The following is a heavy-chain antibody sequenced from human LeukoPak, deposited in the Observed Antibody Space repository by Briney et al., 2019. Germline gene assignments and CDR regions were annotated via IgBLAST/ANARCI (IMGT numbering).Heavy chain of an antibody. CDR2: INPDGNKK. J-gene: IGHJ4*02. D-gene: IGHD5-18*01. CDR3: ARDLAYSRLDY. V-gene: IGHV3-7*01. Sequence: GGSLRLSCAVSGLTFSSSWMDWVRQAPGKGLEWVASINPDGNKKYSADSVKGRFTISRDNAENSLYLQMNSLRVEDTAFYYCARDLAYSRLDYWGQGMLVTVS. CDR1: GLTFSSSW.